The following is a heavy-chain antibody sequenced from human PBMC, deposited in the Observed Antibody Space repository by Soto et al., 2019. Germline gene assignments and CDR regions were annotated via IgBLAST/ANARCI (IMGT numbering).Heavy chain of an antibody. CDR1: GGTFSSYA. V-gene: IGHV1-69*06. D-gene: IGHD2-8*01. CDR2: IIPIFGTA. J-gene: IGHJ6*02. CDR3: ARGGGIVLMVYAMDV. Sequence: SVKVSCKASGGTFSSYAISWVRQAPGQGPEWMGGIIPIFGTANYAQKFQGRVTITADKSTSTAYMELSSLRSEDTAVYYCARGGGIVLMVYAMDVWGQGTTVTVSS.